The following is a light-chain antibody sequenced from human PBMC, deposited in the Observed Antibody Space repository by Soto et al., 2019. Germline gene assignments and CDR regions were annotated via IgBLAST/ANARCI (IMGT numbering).Light chain of an antibody. CDR2: KAS. Sequence: DIQMTQSPSTLSASAGDRVTINCRASQSIGNGLAWYQQKPGKAPKLLIYKASTLESGVPSRFSGSGSGTEFTLTISSLQPYDFATYYCQQYNSWTFGQGTKVEIK. CDR3: QQYNSWT. V-gene: IGKV1-5*03. CDR1: QSIGNG. J-gene: IGKJ1*01.